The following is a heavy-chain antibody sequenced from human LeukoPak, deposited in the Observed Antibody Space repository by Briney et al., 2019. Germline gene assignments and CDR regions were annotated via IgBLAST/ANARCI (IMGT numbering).Heavy chain of an antibody. V-gene: IGHV4-61*02. CDR2: IYASGST. CDR1: GGSISSGSYY. D-gene: IGHD3-3*01. J-gene: IGHJ6*02. CDR3: ARGIRFLEWSETPHYYYYGMDV. Sequence: SETLSLTCTVSGGSISSGSYYWSWIRQPAGKGLEWIGRIYASGSTNYNPSLKSRVTISVDTSKNQFSLKLSSVTAADTAVYYCARGIRFLEWSETPHYYYYGMDVWGQGTTVTVSS.